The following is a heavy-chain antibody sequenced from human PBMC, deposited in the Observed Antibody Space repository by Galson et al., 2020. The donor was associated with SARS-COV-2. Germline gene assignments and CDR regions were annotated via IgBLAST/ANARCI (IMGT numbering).Heavy chain of an antibody. D-gene: IGHD3-10*01. CDR3: ARVDLWFGELVIGHFDF. V-gene: IGHV3-74*01. J-gene: IGHJ4*02. CDR1: GFTFSNYW. CDR2: INSDGSAT. Sequence: GGSLRLSCAASGFTFSNYWMHWVRQAPGKGLVWVSRINSDGSATDYADSVKGRFTISRDNAKNTLYLQMNSLRAEDTAVYYCARVDLWFGELVIGHFDFWGQGTLVTVSS.